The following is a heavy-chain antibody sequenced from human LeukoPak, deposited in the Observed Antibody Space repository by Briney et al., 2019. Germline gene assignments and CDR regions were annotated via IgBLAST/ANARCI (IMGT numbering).Heavy chain of an antibody. Sequence: GGSLRLSCAASGFTFSSYGMHWVRQAPGKGLEWVAFIRYDGSNKYYADSVKGRFTVSRDNSKNTLYLQMNSLRAEDTAVYYWAKYGGGGAIDAFDIWGQGTMVTVSS. CDR2: IRYDGSNK. CDR1: GFTFSSYG. CDR3: AKYGGGGAIDAFDI. D-gene: IGHD3-16*01. V-gene: IGHV3-30*02. J-gene: IGHJ3*02.